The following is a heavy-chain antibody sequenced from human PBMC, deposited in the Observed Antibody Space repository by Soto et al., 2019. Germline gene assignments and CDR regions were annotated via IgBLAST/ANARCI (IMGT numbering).Heavy chain of an antibody. V-gene: IGHV4-4*07. J-gene: IGHJ4*02. Sequence: SETLSLTCTVSGASITGSFFWSWIRQPAGKGLEWIGRFSLSGTTNYNPSLRSRVTMSADVSKNQFSLRLSSVTAADTALYYCARGMTPPGAPAWYYFDSWGQGTLVTVSS. CDR2: FSLSGTT. CDR3: ARGMTPPGAPAWYYFDS. D-gene: IGHD2-8*02. CDR1: GASITGSFF.